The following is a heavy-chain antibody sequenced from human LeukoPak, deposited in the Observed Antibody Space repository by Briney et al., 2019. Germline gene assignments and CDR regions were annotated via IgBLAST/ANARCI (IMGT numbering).Heavy chain of an antibody. J-gene: IGHJ4*02. CDR1: GGSISNYY. Sequence: QSSETLSLTCTVSGGSISNYYWSWIRQPPGKGLEWVACLSHAGNTWYNPSLESRLSISVDTSKNQFSLKFSSVTAADTALYWCARHNAPRRVGFDFWGQGILVTVSS. V-gene: IGHV4-59*04. D-gene: IGHD2-2*01. CDR3: ARHNAPRRVGFDF. CDR2: LSHAGNT.